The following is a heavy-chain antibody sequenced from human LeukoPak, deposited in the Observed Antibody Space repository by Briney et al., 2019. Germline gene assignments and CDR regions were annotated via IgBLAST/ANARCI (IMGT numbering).Heavy chain of an antibody. CDR1: GYTFTTYG. Sequence: ASVKVSCKASGYTFTTYGISWVRQAPGHGLEWMGWISTFNGHTNYAQSRHDRVTMTTDTSTSTVYMELSSLISDDTAVYYCARVDTVNYYYYMDVWGKGTPVTVSS. CDR2: ISTFNGHT. D-gene: IGHD5-18*01. CDR3: ARVDTVNYYYYMDV. V-gene: IGHV1-18*01. J-gene: IGHJ6*03.